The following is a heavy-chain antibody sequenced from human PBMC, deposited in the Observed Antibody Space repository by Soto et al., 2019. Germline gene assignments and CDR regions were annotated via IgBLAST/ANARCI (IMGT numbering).Heavy chain of an antibody. CDR3: ARERGDGYNRGGFVS. V-gene: IGHV4-30-4*08. J-gene: IGHJ4*02. CDR2: IYYSGST. D-gene: IGHD5-12*01. Sequence: SETLSLTCTVSGGSISSGGYYWSWIRQHPGKGLEWIGYIYYSGSTYYNPSLKSRVTISVDTSKNQFSLKLSSVTAADTAVYYCARERGDGYNRGGFVSWGQGTLVTVSS. CDR1: GGSISSGGYY.